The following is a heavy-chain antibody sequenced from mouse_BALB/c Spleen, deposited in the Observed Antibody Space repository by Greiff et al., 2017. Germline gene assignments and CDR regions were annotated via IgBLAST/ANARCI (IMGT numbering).Heavy chain of an antibody. V-gene: IGHV1-5*01. CDR2: IYPGNSDT. D-gene: IGHD4-1*01. Sequence: VQLQQSGTVLARPGASVKMSCKASGYSFTSYWMHWVKQRPGQGLEWIGAIYPGNSDTSYNQKFKGKAKLTAVTSASTAYMELSSLTNEDSAVYYCTRELGREDYWYFDVWGAGTTVTVSS. CDR3: TRELGREDYWYFDV. CDR1: GYSFTSYW. J-gene: IGHJ1*01.